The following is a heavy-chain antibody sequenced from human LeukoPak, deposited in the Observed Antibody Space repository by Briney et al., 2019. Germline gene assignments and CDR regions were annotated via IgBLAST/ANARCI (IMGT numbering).Heavy chain of an antibody. CDR1: GYSFTSYW. CDR3: ARIGRGLLWFGESTLDAFDI. V-gene: IGHV5-10-1*01. D-gene: IGHD3-10*01. J-gene: IGHJ3*02. Sequence: GASLQISCKGSGYSFTSYWISWVRQLPGKGLEWMGRIDPSDSYTNYSPSFQGHVTISADKSISTAYLQWSSLKASDTAMYYCARIGRGLLWFGESTLDAFDIWGQGTMVTVSS. CDR2: IDPSDSYT.